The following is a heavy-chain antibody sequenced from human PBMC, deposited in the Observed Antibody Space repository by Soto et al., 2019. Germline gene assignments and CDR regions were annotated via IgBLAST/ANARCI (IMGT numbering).Heavy chain of an antibody. Sequence: QVQLVESGGVVVQPGRSLRLSCVASGFTFSNYGMHWVRQAPGKGPEWVAVIWYDGSNKDYADSVKGRFTISGDNSRNTLYLQMNSLRAEDTAVYYCASALETGDYWGQGTLVTVSS. V-gene: IGHV3-33*01. CDR2: IWYDGSNK. CDR1: GFTFSNYG. J-gene: IGHJ4*02. D-gene: IGHD3-10*01. CDR3: ASALETGDY.